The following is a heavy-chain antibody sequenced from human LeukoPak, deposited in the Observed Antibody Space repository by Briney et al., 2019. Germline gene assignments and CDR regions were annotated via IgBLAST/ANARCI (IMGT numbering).Heavy chain of an antibody. CDR1: GFTLSSYG. V-gene: IGHV3-30*03. J-gene: IGHJ4*02. CDR2: ISYDGSNK. CDR3: TRGDFYVGAQDY. Sequence: PGGSLRLSCAASGFTLSSYGMHWVRQTPGKGLEWVAVISYDGSNKYYADSVKGRFTISRDNAKNTLYLQMNSLRAGDTAVYYCTRGDFYVGAQDYWGQGTLVAVSS. D-gene: IGHD1-26*01.